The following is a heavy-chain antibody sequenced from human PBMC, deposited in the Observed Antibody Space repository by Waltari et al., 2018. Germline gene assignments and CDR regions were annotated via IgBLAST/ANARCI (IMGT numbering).Heavy chain of an antibody. CDR1: GFTLSSNG. J-gene: IGHJ4*02. CDR3: ARQFAY. CDR2: ISSSGNTI. V-gene: IGHV3-48*03. Sequence: EVQLVESGGGLVQPGGSLRLSCATSGFTLSSNGTNWVRQAPGKGLEWVSYISSSGNTIYYADSVRGRFTISRDTANNSLYLQMNNLRAEDTAVYYCARQFAYWGQGALVTVSS.